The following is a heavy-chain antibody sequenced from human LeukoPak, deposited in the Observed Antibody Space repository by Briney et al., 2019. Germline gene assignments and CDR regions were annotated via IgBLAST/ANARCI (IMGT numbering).Heavy chain of an antibody. D-gene: IGHD5-18*01. V-gene: IGHV3-23*01. CDR3: AKDARARGYSYGYDY. CDR2: ISGSGGST. J-gene: IGHJ4*02. CDR1: GFTFSSYA. Sequence: GGSLRLSCAASGFTFSSYAVSWVRQAPGKGLEWVSAISGSGGSTYYADSVKGRFTISRDNSKNTLYLQMNSLRAEDTAVYYCAKDARARGYSYGYDYWGQGTLVTVSS.